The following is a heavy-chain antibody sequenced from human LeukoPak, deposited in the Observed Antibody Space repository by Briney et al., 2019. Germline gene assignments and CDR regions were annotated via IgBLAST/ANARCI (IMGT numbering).Heavy chain of an antibody. CDR3: ARENRGDCSSTSCYYRFLEWLLRYYYYYMDV. CDR1: GFTFSDYY. CDR2: ISSSGSTI. V-gene: IGHV3-11*04. Sequence: GGSLRLSCAASGFTFSDYYMSWIRQAPGKGLEWVSYISSSGSTIYYADSVKGRFTISRDNAKNSLYLQMNSLRAEDTAVYYCARENRGDCSSTSCYYRFLEWLLRYYYYYMDVWGKGTTVTVSS. D-gene: IGHD2-2*01. J-gene: IGHJ6*03.